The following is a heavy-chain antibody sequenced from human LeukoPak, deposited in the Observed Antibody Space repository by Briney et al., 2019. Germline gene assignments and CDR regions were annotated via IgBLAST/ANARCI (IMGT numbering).Heavy chain of an antibody. CDR3: ARDDVATTGHFDY. J-gene: IGHJ4*02. CDR2: IFYSGST. D-gene: IGHD5-12*01. CDR1: GGSVSSGYYY. V-gene: IGHV4-61*01. Sequence: SETLSLTCTVSGGSVSSGYYYWSWIRQPPGMGLEWIGCIFYSGSTDYNSSLKSRVTISLDTSKNPFSLKLSSVTAADTAVYYCARDDVATTGHFDYWGQGTLVTVSS.